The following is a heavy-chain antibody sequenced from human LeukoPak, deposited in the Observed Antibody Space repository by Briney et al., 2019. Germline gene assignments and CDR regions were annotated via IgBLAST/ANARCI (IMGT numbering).Heavy chain of an antibody. CDR2: IYTSGST. Sequence: SETLSLTCTVSGGSISSGSYYWSWIRQPAGKGLEWIGRIYTSGSTNYNPSLKSRVTISVDTSKNQFSLKLSSVTAADTAVYYCARTELGISATGGYYFDYWGQGTLVTVSS. CDR1: GGSISSGSYY. CDR3: ARTELGISATGGYYFDY. V-gene: IGHV4-61*02. D-gene: IGHD7-27*01. J-gene: IGHJ4*02.